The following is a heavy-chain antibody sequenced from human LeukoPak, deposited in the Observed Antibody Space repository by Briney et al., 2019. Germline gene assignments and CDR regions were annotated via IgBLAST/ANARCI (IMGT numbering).Heavy chain of an antibody. CDR2: IHYSGNT. CDR1: GGSISSYY. J-gene: IGHJ4*02. V-gene: IGHV4-59*01. Sequence: SETLSLTCTVSGGSISSYYWIWMRQPPGKGLEWIGYIHYSGNTNYNPSLKSRVTISVDTSKNQLSLKLTSVTAADTAVYYCARVGNWNYALVNYYFDYWGQGTLVTVSS. CDR3: ARVGNWNYALVNYYFDY. D-gene: IGHD1-20*01.